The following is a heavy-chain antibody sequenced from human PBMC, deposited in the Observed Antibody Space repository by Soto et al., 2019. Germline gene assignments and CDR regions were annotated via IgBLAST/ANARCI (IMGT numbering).Heavy chain of an antibody. D-gene: IGHD6-13*01. CDR2: ISGSGGST. J-gene: IGHJ4*02. CDR3: AKYSSSWTTDY. Sequence: GGPLRLSCAASGFTFSSYAMSWVRQAPGKGLEWVSAISGSGGSTYYADSVKGRFTISRDNSKNTLYLQMNSLRAEDTAVYYWAKYSSSWTTDYWGQGTLVTVSS. V-gene: IGHV3-23*01. CDR1: GFTFSSYA.